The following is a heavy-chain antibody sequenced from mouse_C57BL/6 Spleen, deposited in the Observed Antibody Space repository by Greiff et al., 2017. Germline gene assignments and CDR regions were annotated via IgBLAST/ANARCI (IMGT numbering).Heavy chain of an antibody. CDR2: IYPGDGDT. D-gene: IGHD1-1*01. CDR1: GYAFSSYW. Sequence: VHLVESGAELVKPGASVKISCKASGYAFSSYWMNWVKQRPGKGLEWIGQIYPGDGDTNYNGKFKGKATLTADKSSSTAYMQLSSLTSEDSAVYFCAREEGSSYWYFDVWGTGTTVTVSS. CDR3: AREEGSSYWYFDV. J-gene: IGHJ1*03. V-gene: IGHV1-80*01.